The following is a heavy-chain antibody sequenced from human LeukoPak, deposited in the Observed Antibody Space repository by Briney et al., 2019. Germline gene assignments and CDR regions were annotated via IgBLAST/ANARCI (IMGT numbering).Heavy chain of an antibody. Sequence: SETLSLTCTVSGGSISSYYWSWIRQPPGKGLEWIGYIYYSGSTNYNPSLKSRVTMSIDTSKNQFSLKLSSVTAADTAVYYCARRQTTGTTPNWFDPWGQGTLVTVSS. D-gene: IGHD4-17*01. V-gene: IGHV4-59*12. CDR2: IYYSGST. J-gene: IGHJ5*02. CDR3: ARRQTTGTTPNWFDP. CDR1: GGSISSYY.